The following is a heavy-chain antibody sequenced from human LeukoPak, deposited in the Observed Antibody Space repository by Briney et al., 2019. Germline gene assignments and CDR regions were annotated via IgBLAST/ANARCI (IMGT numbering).Heavy chain of an antibody. Sequence: GGSLRLSCSGSGFTFSTYAFHWVRQAPGKGLEYVSAISSNGGSTFYADSVKGRFTISRDNSKNTLYLQMNSVRADDTAVYYCARGVEYSTGGTDYWGQGTLVTVAS. V-gene: IGHV3-64*04. CDR2: ISSNGGST. CDR1: GFTFSTYA. D-gene: IGHD1-14*01. J-gene: IGHJ4*02. CDR3: ARGVEYSTGGTDY.